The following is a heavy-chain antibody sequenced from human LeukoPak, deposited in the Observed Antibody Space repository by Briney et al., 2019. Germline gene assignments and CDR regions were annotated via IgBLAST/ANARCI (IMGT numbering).Heavy chain of an antibody. CDR3: ARGYCSGGCFTLFDY. CDR2: INPNSGGT. D-gene: IGHD2-15*01. J-gene: IGHJ4*02. CDR1: GYMFTGYY. Sequence: GSVKVSCKASGYMFTGYYMHCVRQAPGQGHEWMGWINPNSGGTNYAQKFQGRVTMTRDTSISTAYMELSSLRSDDTAVYYCARGYCSGGCFTLFDYWGQGTLVTVSS. V-gene: IGHV1-2*02.